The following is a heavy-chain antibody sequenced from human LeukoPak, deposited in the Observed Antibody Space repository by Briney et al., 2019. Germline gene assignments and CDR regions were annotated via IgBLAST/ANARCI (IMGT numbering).Heavy chain of an antibody. CDR2: INHSGST. D-gene: IGHD3-9*01. J-gene: IGHJ4*02. V-gene: IGHV4-34*01. CDR3: ARGEYFDWLYRSQYYFDY. Sequence: SETLSLTCAVYGGSFSGYYWSWIRQPPGKGLEWIGEINHSGSTNYNPSLKSRVTMSVDTSKNQFSLKLSSVTAADTAVYYCARGEYFDWLYRSQYYFDYWGQGTLVTVSS. CDR1: GGSFSGYY.